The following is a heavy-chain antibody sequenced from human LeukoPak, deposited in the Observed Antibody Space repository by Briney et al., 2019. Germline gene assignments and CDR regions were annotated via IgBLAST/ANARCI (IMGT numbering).Heavy chain of an antibody. V-gene: IGHV4-59*11. CDR3: ARYYYDSSGYYIDGHFDY. CDR2: IYYSGST. D-gene: IGHD3-22*01. Sequence: PSETLSPTCTVSGGSISSHYWSWIRQPPGKGLEWIGYIYYSGSTNYNPSLKSRVTISVDTSKNQFSLKLSSVTAADTAVYYCARYYYDSSGYYIDGHFDYWGQGTLVTVSS. CDR1: GGSISSHY. J-gene: IGHJ4*02.